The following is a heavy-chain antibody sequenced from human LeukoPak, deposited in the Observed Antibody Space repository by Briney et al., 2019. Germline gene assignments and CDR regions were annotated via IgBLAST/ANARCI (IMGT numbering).Heavy chain of an antibody. V-gene: IGHV1-18*01. CDR2: ISAYNGNT. CDR1: GYTFTSYG. D-gene: IGHD1-26*01. Sequence: ASVKVSCKASGYTFTSYGISWVRQAPGQGLEWMGWISAYNGNTNYAQKLQGRVTMTTDTSTSTAYMELRSLRSDDTAVYYCARDAPHSGSYSDFDYWGQGTLVTVSS. CDR3: ARDAPHSGSYSDFDY. J-gene: IGHJ4*02.